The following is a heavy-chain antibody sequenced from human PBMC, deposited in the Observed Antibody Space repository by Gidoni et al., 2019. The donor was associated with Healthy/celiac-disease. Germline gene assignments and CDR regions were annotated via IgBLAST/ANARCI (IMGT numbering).Heavy chain of an antibody. V-gene: IGHV3-30-3*01. J-gene: IGHJ4*02. D-gene: IGHD6-19*01. CDR1: GFTFSSYA. CDR3: ARDITVAGNVAGGDDY. Sequence: QVQLVASGGGVVQPGRSLRLSCAASGFTFSSYAMHWVRQAPAKGLEWVAVISYDGSNKYYADSVKGRFTISRDNSKNTLYLQMNSLRAEDTAVYYCARDITVAGNVAGGDDYWGQGTLVTVSS. CDR2: ISYDGSNK.